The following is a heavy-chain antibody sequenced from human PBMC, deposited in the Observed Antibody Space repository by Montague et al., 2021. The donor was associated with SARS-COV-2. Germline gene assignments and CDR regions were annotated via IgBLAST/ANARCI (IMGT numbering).Heavy chain of an antibody. D-gene: IGHD1-26*01. Sequence: SETLSLTCTVSGGSISSYYWSWIRQPPGTGLEWIGYIYYSGSTNYNPSLKSRVTISVDMSKNQYSLKLSSVTAAATAVSYCERGMGGSYLYYFDYWGQGTLVTVSS. CDR3: ERGMGGSYLYYFDY. V-gene: IGHV4-59*01. CDR2: IYYSGST. CDR1: GGSISSYY. J-gene: IGHJ4*02.